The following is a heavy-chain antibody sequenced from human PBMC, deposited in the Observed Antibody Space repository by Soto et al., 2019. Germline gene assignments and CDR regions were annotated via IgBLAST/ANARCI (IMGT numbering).Heavy chain of an antibody. Sequence: QVQLVESGGGVVQPGRSLRLSCAASGFTFSTYGMHWVRQAPGKGLEWVAIISYAGSKNYYADSVKGRFTISRDNSKNTLNLQMNSMLAEDTAVYYWAKNLVARLVLAPRAYWGHGTLVNVAS. CDR2: ISYAGSKN. CDR3: AKNLVARLVLAPRAY. J-gene: IGHJ4*01. CDR1: GFTFSTYG. D-gene: IGHD6-19*01. V-gene: IGHV3-30*18.